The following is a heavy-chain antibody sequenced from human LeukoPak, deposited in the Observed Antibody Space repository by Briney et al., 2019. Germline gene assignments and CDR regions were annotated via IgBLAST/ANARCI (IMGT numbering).Heavy chain of an antibody. CDR3: ARGGSGSYSSPYGMDV. CDR2: INPSGGST. V-gene: IGHV1-46*01. J-gene: IGHJ6*02. CDR1: GYTFTSYY. D-gene: IGHD3-10*01. Sequence: ASVKVSCKASGYTFTSYYMHWVRQAPGQGLEWMGIINPSGGSTSYAQKFQGRVTMTRDTSTSTVYMELSSLRSEDTAVYYCARGGSGSYSSPYGMDVWGQGTTVTVSS.